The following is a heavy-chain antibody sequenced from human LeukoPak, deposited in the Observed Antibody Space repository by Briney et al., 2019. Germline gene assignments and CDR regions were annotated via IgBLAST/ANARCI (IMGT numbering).Heavy chain of an antibody. D-gene: IGHD3-10*01. CDR2: ISGSGGNT. Sequence: GSLRLSCAASGFTFSSYWMSWVRQAPGKGLEWVSAISGSGGNTYYADSVKGRFTISRDNSKNTLYLQMSSLRAEDTAVYYCAKVGDYYASGSPDYWGQGTLVTVSS. CDR1: GFTFSSYW. J-gene: IGHJ4*02. V-gene: IGHV3-23*01. CDR3: AKVGDYYASGSPDY.